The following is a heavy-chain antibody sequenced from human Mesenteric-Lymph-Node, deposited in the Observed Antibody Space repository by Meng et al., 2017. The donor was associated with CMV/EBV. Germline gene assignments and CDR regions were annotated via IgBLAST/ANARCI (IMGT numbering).Heavy chain of an antibody. V-gene: IGHV3-48*03. CDR1: GFTFSSYE. CDR3: ARDLEGGMDV. CDR2: ISSSGSTI. Sequence: GGSLRLSCVASGFTFSSYEMNWVRQAPGKGLEWVSYISSSGSTIYYADSVKGRFTISRDNAKNSLYLQMNSLRAEDTAVYYCARDLEGGMDVWGQGTTVTVSS. J-gene: IGHJ6*02.